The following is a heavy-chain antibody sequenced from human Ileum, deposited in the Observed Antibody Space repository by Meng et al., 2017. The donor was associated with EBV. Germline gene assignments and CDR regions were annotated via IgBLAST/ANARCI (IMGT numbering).Heavy chain of an antibody. CDR1: GFTFSNYY. J-gene: IGHJ4*02. CDR2: ISSTGSTT. V-gene: IGHV3-11*01. Sequence: QWYLVPVVAGLVKAGGSLILSCAASGFTFSNYYLNWIRQAPGKGLEWVSFISSTGSTTYYADSVKGRFTVSRDNAKNTLFLQMHSLRAEDTAVYYCVYSSSFHWGQGTLVTVSS. CDR3: VYSSSFH. D-gene: IGHD6-13*01.